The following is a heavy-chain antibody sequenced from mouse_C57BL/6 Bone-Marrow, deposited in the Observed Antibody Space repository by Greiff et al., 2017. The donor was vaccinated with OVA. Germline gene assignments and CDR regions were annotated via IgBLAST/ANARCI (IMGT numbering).Heavy chain of an antibody. D-gene: IGHD1-1*01. V-gene: IGHV2-2*01. Sequence: QVHVKQSGPGLVQPSQSLSITCTVSGFSLTSYGVHWVRQSPGKGLEWLGVIWSGGSTDYNAAFISRLSISKDNSKSQVFFKMNSLQADDTAIYYCARHGSSSTWSLGYWGQGTTLTVSS. J-gene: IGHJ2*01. CDR3: ARHGSSSTWSLGY. CDR2: IWSGGST. CDR1: GFSLTSYG.